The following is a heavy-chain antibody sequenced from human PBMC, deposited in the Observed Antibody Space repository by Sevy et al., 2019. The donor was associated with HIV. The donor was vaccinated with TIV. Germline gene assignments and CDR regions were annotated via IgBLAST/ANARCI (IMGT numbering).Heavy chain of an antibody. V-gene: IGHV3-30-3*01. CDR3: ARAGDYEAFDI. D-gene: IGHD4-17*01. CDR1: GFTFSSYA. CDR2: ISYDGSNK. J-gene: IGHJ3*02. Sequence: GGSLRLSCAASGFTFSSYAMHWVRQAPGKGLEWVAVISYDGSNKYYADSVKGRFTISRINSKNTLYLQMNSLRAEDTAVYYCARAGDYEAFDIWGQGTMVTVSS.